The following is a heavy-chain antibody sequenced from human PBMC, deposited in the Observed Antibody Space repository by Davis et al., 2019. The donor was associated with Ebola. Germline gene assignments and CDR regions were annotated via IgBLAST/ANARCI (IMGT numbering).Heavy chain of an antibody. V-gene: IGHV1-18*01. CDR2: IPAYNGYT. J-gene: IGHJ4*02. Sequence: ASVMVSCNASAYTFTTYDINWVRHATGQVLDCMAWIPAYNGYTNYVQKFQGRVTMTIETSTSTAYMELRSLKSDDTAVYYCARVVATWRVVDDYWGQRTLVTVSS. D-gene: IGHD2-21*01. CDR1: AYTFTTYD. CDR3: ARVVATWRVVDDY.